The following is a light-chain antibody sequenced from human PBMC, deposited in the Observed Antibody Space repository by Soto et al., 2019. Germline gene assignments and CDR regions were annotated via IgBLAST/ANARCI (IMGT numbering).Light chain of an antibody. J-gene: IGLJ2*01. Sequence: QSVLTQPPSVSAAPGQKVTISCSGSSSNIGNNYVSWYQHLPGTAPKLLIYDNNERPSWIPDRFSGAKSGTSATLGITGRQTGDEADYYCGTWDTSLSAVVFGGGTKVTVL. CDR3: GTWDTSLSAVV. CDR1: SSNIGNNY. CDR2: DNN. V-gene: IGLV1-51*01.